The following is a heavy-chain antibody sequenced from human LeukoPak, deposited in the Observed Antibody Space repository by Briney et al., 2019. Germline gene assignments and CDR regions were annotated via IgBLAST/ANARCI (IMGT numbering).Heavy chain of an antibody. J-gene: IGHJ4*02. CDR1: GFTFSSYA. Sequence: GGSLRLSCAASGFTFSSYAMHRVRQAPGKGLEWVAVIPYDGSNKYYADSVKGRFTISRDNSKNTLYLQMNSLRAEDTAVYYCARDHWRIAAAGSPLDYWGQGTLVTVSS. CDR3: ARDHWRIAAAGSPLDY. CDR2: IPYDGSNK. D-gene: IGHD6-13*01. V-gene: IGHV3-30*04.